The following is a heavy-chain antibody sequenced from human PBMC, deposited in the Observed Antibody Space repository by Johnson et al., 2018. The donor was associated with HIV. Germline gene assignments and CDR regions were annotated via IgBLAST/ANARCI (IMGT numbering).Heavy chain of an antibody. Sequence: QVQLVESGGGLVKPGGSLRLSCAASGFTFSDYYMSWIRQAPGKGLEWVSYISSSGSTIYYSGSVKGRFAISRDNTQNSLYLQMNSLRAEDTAVYYCARDPRSRHAFDLWGQGTVVTGSS. CDR1: GFTFSDYY. J-gene: IGHJ3*01. CDR2: ISSSGSTI. CDR3: ARDPRSRHAFDL. V-gene: IGHV3-11*04.